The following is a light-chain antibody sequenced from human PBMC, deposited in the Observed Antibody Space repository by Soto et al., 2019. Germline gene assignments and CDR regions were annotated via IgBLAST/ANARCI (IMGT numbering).Light chain of an antibody. CDR2: DAS. CDR1: QDISTN. J-gene: IGKJ1*01. CDR3: QQRSNSWT. V-gene: IGKV3-11*01. Sequence: ERVMTQSPATLSMSPGERATLSCRASQDISTNLAWYQQKPGQAPRLLIYDASNRATGIPARFSGSGSGTDFTLTISSLEPEDFAVYYCQQRSNSWTFGQGTKVEIK.